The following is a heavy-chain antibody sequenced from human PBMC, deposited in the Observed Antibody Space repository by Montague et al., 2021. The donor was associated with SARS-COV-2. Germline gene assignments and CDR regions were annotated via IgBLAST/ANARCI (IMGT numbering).Heavy chain of an antibody. CDR1: GVSISTGAYY. CDR3: ATASGSGSLGFHY. CDR2: IYYSGTI. J-gene: IGHJ4*02. D-gene: IGHD3-10*01. Sequence: TLSLTCTVSGVSISTGAYYWSWIHQHPEKGLEWIGYIYYSGTIYYNPSLKSRVTISLDTSNNHSSLKLSSVTAADTAVYYCATASGSGSLGFHYWGQGTLVLVSS. V-gene: IGHV4-31*03.